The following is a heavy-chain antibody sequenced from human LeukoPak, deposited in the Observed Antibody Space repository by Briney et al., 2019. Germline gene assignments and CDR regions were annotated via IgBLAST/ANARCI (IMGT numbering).Heavy chain of an antibody. D-gene: IGHD3-10*01. CDR2: TYYRSKWYN. J-gene: IGHJ4*02. V-gene: IGHV6-1*01. Sequence: SQTLSLTCAISGDSVSSNSAAWNWIRQSPSRGLEWLGRTYYRSKWYNDYAVSVKSRITINPDTSKNQFSLQLNSVTPEDTAVYYCGREVLPGSGSYEFFDYWGQGTLVTVSS. CDR1: GDSVSSNSAA. CDR3: GREVLPGSGSYEFFDY.